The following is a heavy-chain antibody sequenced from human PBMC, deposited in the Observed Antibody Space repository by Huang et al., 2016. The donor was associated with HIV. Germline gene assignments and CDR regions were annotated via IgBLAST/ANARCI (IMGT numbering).Heavy chain of an antibody. CDR1: GYTFTNYG. V-gene: IGHV7-4-1*02. J-gene: IGHJ3*02. Sequence: QVQLVQSGSELKKPGASVKVSCKASGYTFTNYGVHWVRQAPGQGLEWMGVVNTDAGKPRYAQGRTGRFVFSWDTSVNTAYLKISSRKAADSAIYYCVRVRRVMDTYCVADCSTLEAFDIWGQGTVVTVSA. CDR3: VRVRRVMDTYCVADCSTLEAFDI. CDR2: VNTDAGKP. D-gene: IGHD2-21*02.